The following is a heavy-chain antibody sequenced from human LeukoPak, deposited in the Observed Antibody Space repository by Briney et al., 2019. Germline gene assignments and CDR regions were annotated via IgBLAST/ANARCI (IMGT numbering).Heavy chain of an antibody. CDR2: ISYDGSNK. J-gene: IGHJ4*02. Sequence: GRSLRLSCATSGFTFSNYGMHWVRQAPGKGLEWVAVISYDGSNKYYADSVKGRFTISRDNSKNTLYLQMNGLRPEDAAVYYCANLPLWGQGTLVTVSS. CDR3: ANLPL. V-gene: IGHV3-30*18. CDR1: GFTFSNYG.